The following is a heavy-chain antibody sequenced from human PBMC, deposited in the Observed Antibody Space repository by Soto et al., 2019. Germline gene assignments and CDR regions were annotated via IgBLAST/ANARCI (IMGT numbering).Heavy chain of an antibody. CDR2: INHSGST. J-gene: IGHJ3*02. V-gene: IGHV4-34*01. CDR3: ARWIGEYVVVAGTDAFDI. D-gene: IGHD2-15*01. Sequence: SETLSITCAVYGGSVRGSYWSWIRQHPGKGLEWIGKINHSGSTNYNPSLKSRVTISVDTSKNQFSLKLSSVTAADTAVYYCARWIGEYVVVAGTDAFDIWGQRTMDTVSS. CDR1: GGSVRGSY.